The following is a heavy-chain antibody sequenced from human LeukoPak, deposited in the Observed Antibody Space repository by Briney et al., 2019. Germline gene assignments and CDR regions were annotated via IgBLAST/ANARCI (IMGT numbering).Heavy chain of an antibody. V-gene: IGHV3-23*01. CDR1: GFTFSSYA. J-gene: IGHJ5*02. CDR3: AKVEITMVRGGWFDP. Sequence: GGSLRLSCAASGFTFSSYAMSWVRQAPGKGLEWVSAISGSGGSTYYADSVKGRFTISRDNSKSTLYLQMNSLRAEDTAVYYCAKVEITMVRGGWFDPWGQGTLVTVSS. CDR2: ISGSGGST. D-gene: IGHD3-10*01.